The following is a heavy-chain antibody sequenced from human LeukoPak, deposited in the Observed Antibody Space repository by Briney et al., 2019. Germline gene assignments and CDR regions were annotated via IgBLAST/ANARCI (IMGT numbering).Heavy chain of an antibody. CDR1: GYTFTSYG. J-gene: IGHJ4*02. CDR3: ARHPDITIIRGADFNN. CDR2: ISPYNGNT. V-gene: IGHV1-18*01. D-gene: IGHD3-10*01. Sequence: ASVKVSCKASGYTFTSYGISWVRQAPGQGLEWMGWISPYNGNTKYAQKLQGRVTITTDTSTRIAYMELRSLRSDDTAVYYCARHPDITIIRGADFNNWGQGALVTVSS.